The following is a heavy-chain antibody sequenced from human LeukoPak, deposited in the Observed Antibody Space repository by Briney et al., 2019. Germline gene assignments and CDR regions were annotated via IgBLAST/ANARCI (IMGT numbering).Heavy chain of an antibody. V-gene: IGHV3-23*01. CDR3: ARDRSGSYPNWFDP. CDR2: ITGNGGNT. CDR1: GFTFSSYG. J-gene: IGHJ5*02. D-gene: IGHD3-10*01. Sequence: GGSLRLSCAASGFTFSSYGMSWVRQAPGKGLEWVSAITGNGGNTFYADSVKGRFTISRDNSKNTMYLQMNSLRAEDTALYYCARDRSGSYPNWFDPWGQETLVTVSS.